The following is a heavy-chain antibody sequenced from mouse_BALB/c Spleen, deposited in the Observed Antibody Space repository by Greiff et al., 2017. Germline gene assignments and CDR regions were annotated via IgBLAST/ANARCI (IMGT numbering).Heavy chain of an antibody. Sequence: VKLMESGPGLVAPSQSLSITCTVSGFSLTSYGVHWVRQPPGKGLEWLGVIWAGGSTNYNSALMSRLSISKDNSKSQVFLKMNSLQTDDTAMYYCAREDYYGSESNFDVWGAGTTVTVSS. CDR1: GFSLTSYG. CDR3: AREDYYGSESNFDV. CDR2: IWAGGST. D-gene: IGHD1-1*01. J-gene: IGHJ1*01. V-gene: IGHV2-9*02.